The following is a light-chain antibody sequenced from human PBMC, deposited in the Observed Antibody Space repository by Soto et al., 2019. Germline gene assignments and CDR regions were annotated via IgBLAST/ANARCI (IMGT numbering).Light chain of an antibody. CDR1: SSNIGSNT. V-gene: IGLV1-44*01. CDR3: AAWDDSLTAVL. Sequence: QSVLTQPPSASGTPGQSVTISCSGSSSNIGSNTVNWYQQLSGAAPKLLIHNNDQRPSGVPDRFSGSKSDTSASLAISGLQSADEDDYYCAAWDDSLTAVLFGGGTKLTVL. J-gene: IGLJ3*02. CDR2: NND.